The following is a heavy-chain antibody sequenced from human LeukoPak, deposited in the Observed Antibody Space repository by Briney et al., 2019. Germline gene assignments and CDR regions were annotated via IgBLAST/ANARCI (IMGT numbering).Heavy chain of an antibody. CDR1: GGSISSYY. Sequence: SETLSLTCTVSGGSISSYYWSWLRQPAGKGLEWIGRIYTSGSTKYNPSLMSRGTMSVDTSKNQFSLKLSSVTAADTAVYYCARARREIRFPEWFDPWGQGTLVTVSS. CDR2: IYTSGST. CDR3: ARARREIRFPEWFDP. V-gene: IGHV4-4*07. J-gene: IGHJ5*02. D-gene: IGHD3-3*01.